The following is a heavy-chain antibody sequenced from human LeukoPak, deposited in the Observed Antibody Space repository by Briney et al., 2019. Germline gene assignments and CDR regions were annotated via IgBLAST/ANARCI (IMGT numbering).Heavy chain of an antibody. CDR1: GYTFTGYY. J-gene: IGHJ4*02. D-gene: IGHD1-26*01. CDR3: AREENIVGATLGDY. V-gene: IGHV1-2*02. CDR2: INPNSGGT. Sequence: ASVKVSCKASGYTFTGYYMHWVRQAPGQGLGWMGWINPNSGGTNYAQKFQGRVTMTRDTSISTAYMELSRLRSDDTAVYYCAREENIVGATLGDYWGQGTLVTVSS.